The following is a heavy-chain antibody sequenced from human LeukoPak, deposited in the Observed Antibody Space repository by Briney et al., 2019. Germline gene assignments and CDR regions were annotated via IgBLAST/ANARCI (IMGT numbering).Heavy chain of an antibody. J-gene: IGHJ5*02. CDR2: LIPIFGTA. CDR1: GGTFSSYA. D-gene: IGHD1-26*01. Sequence: EASVKVSCKASGGTFSSYAISWVRQAPGQGLEWMGGLIPIFGTANYAQKFQGRVTITADESTSTAYMELSSLRSEDTAVYYCARVFSGRSYSRGVGWSDPWGQGTLVTVSS. CDR3: ARVFSGRSYSRGVGWSDP. V-gene: IGHV1-69*13.